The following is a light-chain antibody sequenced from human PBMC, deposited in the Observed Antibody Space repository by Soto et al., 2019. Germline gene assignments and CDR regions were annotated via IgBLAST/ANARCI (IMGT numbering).Light chain of an antibody. CDR2: GAS. CDR1: QSVSSY. Sequence: IVMTQSPAPLSLSQGERATLSCRASQSVSSYLAWYQQKPGHAPRLLIYGASTRATDIPATFTGSGSGTEFTLTISSLQSEDIAVYYCQQYNKWPQTFGQGTKVDI. J-gene: IGKJ1*01. V-gene: IGKV3-15*01. CDR3: QQYNKWPQT.